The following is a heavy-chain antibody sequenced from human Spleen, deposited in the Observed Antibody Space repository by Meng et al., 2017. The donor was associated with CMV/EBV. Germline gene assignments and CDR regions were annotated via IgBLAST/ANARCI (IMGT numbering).Heavy chain of an antibody. Sequence: YGGSFSSYYWSWIRRPPGKGLEWIGEINHSGSTNYNPSLKSRVTISVDTSKNQFSLKLRSVTAADTAVYYCARAPRILTGYYTSWFDPWGQGTLVTVSS. J-gene: IGHJ5*02. V-gene: IGHV4-34*01. CDR1: GGSFSSYY. D-gene: IGHD3-9*01. CDR2: INHSGST. CDR3: ARAPRILTGYYTSWFDP.